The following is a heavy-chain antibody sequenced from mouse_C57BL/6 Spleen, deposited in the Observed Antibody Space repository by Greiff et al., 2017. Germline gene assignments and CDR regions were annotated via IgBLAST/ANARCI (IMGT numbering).Heavy chain of an antibody. Sequence: EVKLVESGGGLVEPGGSLKLSCAASGFTFSDYGMHWVRQAPEKGLEWVAYISSGSSTIYYADTVKGRFTISRDNAKNTLFLQMTSLRSEDTAMYYCARTTSYYYAMDYWGQGTSVTVSS. CDR3: ARTTSYYYAMDY. V-gene: IGHV5-17*01. CDR2: ISSGSSTI. CDR1: GFTFSDYG. D-gene: IGHD5-5*01. J-gene: IGHJ4*01.